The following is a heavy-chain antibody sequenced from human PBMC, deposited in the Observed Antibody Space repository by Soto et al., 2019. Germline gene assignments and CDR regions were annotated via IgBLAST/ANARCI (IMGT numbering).Heavy chain of an antibody. V-gene: IGHV1-24*01. Sequence: GASVKVSCKVSGYTLTELSMHWVRQAPGKGLEWMGGFDPEDGETIYAQKFQGRVTMTEETSTDTAYMELSSLRSEDTAVYYCATGLIYDSSGYYAFSRMDVWGQGTTVPVSS. CDR2: FDPEDGET. D-gene: IGHD3-22*01. CDR1: GYTLTELS. J-gene: IGHJ6*02. CDR3: ATGLIYDSSGYYAFSRMDV.